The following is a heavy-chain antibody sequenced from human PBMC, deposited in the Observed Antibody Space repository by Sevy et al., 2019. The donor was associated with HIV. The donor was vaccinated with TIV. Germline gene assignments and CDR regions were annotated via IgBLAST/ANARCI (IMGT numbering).Heavy chain of an antibody. V-gene: IGHV3-11*01. CDR2: IDRSGSTI. Sequence: GSLRLSCAASGFTFSDYYMSWIRQAPGKGLEWVSYIDRSGSTINYADSVKGRFTISRDNAKKSVYLQINSLRAEDTAVYYCARENTMIEEPGWFDPWGQGTLVTVSS. CDR1: GFTFSDYY. J-gene: IGHJ5*02. CDR3: ARENTMIEEPGWFDP. D-gene: IGHD3-22*01.